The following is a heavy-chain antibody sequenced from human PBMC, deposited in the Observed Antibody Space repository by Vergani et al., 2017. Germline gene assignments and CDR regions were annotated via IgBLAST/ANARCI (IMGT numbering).Heavy chain of an antibody. CDR2: ISFDGTNE. D-gene: IGHD2-2*02. J-gene: IGHJ4*02. CDR3: VRDRGLCAGGRCYTEAWDY. V-gene: IGHV3-30-3*01. Sequence: QVQLVESGGGVVQPGTSLRLSCVVSGFALNRHAMYWVRQAPGKGLEWVVGISFDGTNEYYPDLVKGRFIISRDIAKNTLYLQVRSLRLEDTGVYHCVRDRGLCAGGRCYTEAWDYWGQGTPVTVSS. CDR1: GFALNRHA.